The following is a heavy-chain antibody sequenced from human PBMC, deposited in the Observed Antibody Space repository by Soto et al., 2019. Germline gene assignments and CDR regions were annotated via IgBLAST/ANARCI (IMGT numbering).Heavy chain of an antibody. V-gene: IGHV3-30*18. CDR3: AKGGRQWLVTSDFNY. D-gene: IGHD6-19*01. Sequence: SLRLSCAASGFTFSDYAMHWVRQAPGKGLEWVAVVSHDGRNTHYADSVKGRFTISRDSSKNTVSLEMTILRAEDTAVYYCAKGGRQWLVTSDFNYWGEGALVTVSS. CDR1: GFTFSDYA. CDR2: VSHDGRNT. J-gene: IGHJ4*02.